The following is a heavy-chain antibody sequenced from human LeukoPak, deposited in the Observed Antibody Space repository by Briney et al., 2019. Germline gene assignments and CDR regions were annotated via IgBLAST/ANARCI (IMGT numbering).Heavy chain of an antibody. V-gene: IGHV4-39*01. Sequence: SETLSLTCTVSGGSISSSSYYWGWIRQPPGKGLEWIGSIYYSGSTYYNPSLKSRVTISVDTSKNQFSLKLSSVTAADTAVYYCARLALFEHSSSYYFDYWGQGTLVTVSS. D-gene: IGHD6-6*01. J-gene: IGHJ4*02. CDR1: GGSISSSSYY. CDR2: IYYSGST. CDR3: ARLALFEHSSSYYFDY.